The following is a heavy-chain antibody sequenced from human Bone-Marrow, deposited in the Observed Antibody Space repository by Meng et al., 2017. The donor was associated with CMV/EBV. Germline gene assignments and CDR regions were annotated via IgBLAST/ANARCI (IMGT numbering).Heavy chain of an antibody. Sequence: GGSLRLSCAASGFTFSSYEMNWVRQAPGKGLEWVANLKNDGTENYYVDSVKGRFTISRDNAENSLYLQMNSLRAEDTATYYCTRGGSAVLNRKFDHWGQGVLVTVSS. CDR1: GFTFSSYE. CDR2: LKNDGTEN. V-gene: IGHV3-7*01. J-gene: IGHJ4*02. D-gene: IGHD2-15*01. CDR3: TRGGSAVLNRKFDH.